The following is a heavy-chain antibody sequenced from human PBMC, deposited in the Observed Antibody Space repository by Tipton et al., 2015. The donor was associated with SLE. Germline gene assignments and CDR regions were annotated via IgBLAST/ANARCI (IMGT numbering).Heavy chain of an antibody. J-gene: IGHJ4*02. D-gene: IGHD4-23*01. Sequence: TLSLTCTVSGGSIGSRSHYWGWIRQIPGKGLEWIGNIYYSGTTNYNPSFRSRVTVSVDTSKNQFSLKLTSVTDADTAIYYCARNKATPDYWGQGTLVTVSS. V-gene: IGHV4-39*07. CDR1: GGSIGSRSHY. CDR2: IYYSGTT. CDR3: ARNKATPDY.